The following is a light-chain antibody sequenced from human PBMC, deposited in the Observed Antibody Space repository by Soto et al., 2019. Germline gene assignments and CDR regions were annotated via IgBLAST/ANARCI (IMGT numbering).Light chain of an antibody. Sequence: QSALTQPASVSGSPGQSITISCTGTSSDVGSYNLVSWYQQHPGKAPKLMIYEGSKRPSGVSNRFSGSKSGNTASLTISGPQAEDEADYYCCSYAGSSTPHFYVFGTGTKVTVL. CDR3: CSYAGSSTPHFYV. CDR1: SSDVGSYNL. J-gene: IGLJ1*01. CDR2: EGS. V-gene: IGLV2-23*01.